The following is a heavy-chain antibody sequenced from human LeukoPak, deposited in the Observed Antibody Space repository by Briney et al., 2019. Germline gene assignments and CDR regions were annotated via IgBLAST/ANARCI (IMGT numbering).Heavy chain of an antibody. V-gene: IGHV4-34*01. Sequence: GSLRLSCAASGFNFANHAMSWVRQPPGKGLEWIGEINHSGSTNYNPSLKSRVTISVDTSKNQFSLKLSSVTAADTAVYYCARGRISMVRGVIKNYFDYWGQGALVTVSS. CDR3: ARGRISMVRGVIKNYFDY. J-gene: IGHJ4*02. D-gene: IGHD3-10*01. CDR1: GFNFANHA. CDR2: INHSGST.